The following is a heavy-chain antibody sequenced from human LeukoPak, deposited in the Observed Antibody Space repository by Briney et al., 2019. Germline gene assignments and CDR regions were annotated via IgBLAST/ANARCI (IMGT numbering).Heavy chain of an antibody. CDR1: GYTFTSYG. V-gene: IGHV1-18*01. CDR2: ISGYNGNT. J-gene: IGHJ6*02. Sequence: GASVKVSCKASGYTFTSYGISWVRQAPGQGLEWMGWISGYNGNTNFAQKFQGRVTMTTDTSTSTAYMELRSLRSDDTAVYYCARDGIAAPGTGYFYYFGLDVWGQGTTVTVSS. D-gene: IGHD6-13*01. CDR3: ARDGIAAPGTGYFYYFGLDV.